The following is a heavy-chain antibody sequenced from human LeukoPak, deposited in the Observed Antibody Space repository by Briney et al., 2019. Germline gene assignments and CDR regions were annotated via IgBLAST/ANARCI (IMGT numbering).Heavy chain of an antibody. D-gene: IGHD2-21*02. CDR1: GFTFSSYS. Sequence: GGSLRLSCAASGFTFSSYSMNWVRQAPGKGLEWVSSISSSSSYIYYADSVKGRFTISRDKSKNILYLQMNSLRAEDTALYYCVRDRDFPRDQLDYWGQGTLVTVSS. J-gene: IGHJ4*02. CDR2: ISSSSSYI. V-gene: IGHV3-21*04. CDR3: VRDRDFPRDQLDY.